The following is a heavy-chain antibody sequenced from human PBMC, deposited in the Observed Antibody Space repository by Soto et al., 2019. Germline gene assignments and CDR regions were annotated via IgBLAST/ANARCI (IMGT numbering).Heavy chain of an antibody. V-gene: IGHV4-59*01. CDR2: IYYSGST. CDR3: ARGYGSSTSCPPDFDY. J-gene: IGHJ4*02. CDR1: GGAISSYY. D-gene: IGHD2-2*01. Sequence: PSETLSLTCTVSGGAISSYYWSWIRQPPGKGLEWIGYIYYSGSTNYNPSLKRRVTISVDTSKNQFSLKLSSVTAADTAMYCCARGYGSSTSCPPDFDYWGQGTLVTVTS.